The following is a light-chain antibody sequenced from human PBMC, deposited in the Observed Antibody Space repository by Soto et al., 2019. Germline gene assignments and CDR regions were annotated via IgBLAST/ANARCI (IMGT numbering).Light chain of an antibody. Sequence: QFPSTLFLSPGQRATLSSRASQSISSYLAWYQQKPGQAPRLLIYDASNRATGIPARFSGSGSGTDFTLTISSLEPEDFAVYYCQQRNNWPPSITFGPGTRLEIK. CDR1: QSISSY. V-gene: IGKV3-11*01. CDR2: DAS. J-gene: IGKJ5*01. CDR3: QQRNNWPPSIT.